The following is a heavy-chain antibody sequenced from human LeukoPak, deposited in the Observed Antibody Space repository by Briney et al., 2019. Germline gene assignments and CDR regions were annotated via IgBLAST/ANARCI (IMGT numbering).Heavy chain of an antibody. D-gene: IGHD6-13*01. J-gene: IGHJ4*02. CDR1: GFTFSSYS. V-gene: IGHV3-21*01. CDR3: ARDWGIAAAGKGAFDY. CDR2: ISSSSSYI. Sequence: GGSLRLSCAASGFTFSSYSMNWVRQAPGKGLEWVSSISSSSSYIYYADSVKGRFTISRDNAKNSLYLQMNSLRAEDTAVYYCARDWGIAAAGKGAFDYWGQGTLVTVSS.